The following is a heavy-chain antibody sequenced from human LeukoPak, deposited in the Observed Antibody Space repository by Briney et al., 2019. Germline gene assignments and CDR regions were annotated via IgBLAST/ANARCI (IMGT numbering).Heavy chain of an antibody. V-gene: IGHV5-51*01. CDR3: ATRGGGQMVRGIPDAFDI. Sequence: GESLKISCKGSGYSFISYWIGWVRQMPGKGLEWMGMIFPGDSDSRYSPSFQGQVTISADKSISTAYLQWGSLKASDTAMYYCATRGGGQMVRGIPDAFDIWGQGTMVTVSS. CDR1: GYSFISYW. D-gene: IGHD3-10*01. J-gene: IGHJ3*02. CDR2: IFPGDSDS.